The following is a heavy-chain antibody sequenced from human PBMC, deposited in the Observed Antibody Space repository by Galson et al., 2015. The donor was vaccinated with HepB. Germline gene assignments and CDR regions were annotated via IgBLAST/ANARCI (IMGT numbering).Heavy chain of an antibody. CDR1: GFTFSSYG. D-gene: IGHD3-22*01. V-gene: IGHV3-30*18. J-gene: IGHJ3*02. CDR3: AKDRAYYYDSSDAFDI. Sequence: SLRLSCAASGFTFSSYGMHWVRQAPGKGLEWVAVISHDGSNKYYADSVKGRFTISRDNSKNTLYLQMNSLRAEDTAVYYCAKDRAYYYDSSDAFDIWGQGTMVTVSS. CDR2: ISHDGSNK.